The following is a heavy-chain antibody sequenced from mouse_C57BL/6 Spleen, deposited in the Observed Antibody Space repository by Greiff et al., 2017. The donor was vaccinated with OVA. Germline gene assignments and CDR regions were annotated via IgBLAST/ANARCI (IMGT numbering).Heavy chain of an antibody. CDR2: IYPGSGST. D-gene: IGHD1-1*01. CDR3: ARADYYYGSSYPDYFDY. J-gene: IGHJ2*01. CDR1: GYTFTSYW. V-gene: IGHV1-55*01. Sequence: QVQLQQPGAELVKPGASVKMSCKASGYTFTSYWITWVKQRPGQGLEWIGDIYPGSGSTNYNEKFKSKATLTVDTSSSTAYMQLSSLTSEDSAVYYCARADYYYGSSYPDYFDYWGQGTTLTVSS.